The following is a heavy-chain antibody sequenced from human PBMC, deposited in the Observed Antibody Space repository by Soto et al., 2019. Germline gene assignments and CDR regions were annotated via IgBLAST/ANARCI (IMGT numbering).Heavy chain of an antibody. V-gene: IGHV3-33*01. J-gene: IGHJ6*02. CDR1: GFTFSSYG. D-gene: IGHD3-22*01. CDR2: IWYDGSNK. Sequence: GGSLRLSCAASGFTFSSYGMHWVRQAPGKGLEWVAVIWYDGSNKYYADSVKGRFTISRDNSKNTLYLQMNSLRAEDTAVYYCARDQRDYYDSSGYYWDYYYYGMDVWGQGTTVTVSS. CDR3: ARDQRDYYDSSGYYWDYYYYGMDV.